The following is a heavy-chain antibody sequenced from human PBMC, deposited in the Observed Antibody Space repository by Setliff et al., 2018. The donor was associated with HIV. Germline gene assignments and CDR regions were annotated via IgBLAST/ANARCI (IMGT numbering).Heavy chain of an antibody. CDR2: ISSGGGT. V-gene: IGHV4-31*03. CDR1: GGSISSGGLY. J-gene: IGHJ4*02. CDR3: ARDDTNFFDY. Sequence: LSLTCTVSGGSISSGGLYWNWIRQYPGKGLGWIGYISSGGGTYYNPSLKSRVSISVDTSKNQFSLDLRSVTAADTAIYYCARDDTNFFDYWGQGALVTVSS.